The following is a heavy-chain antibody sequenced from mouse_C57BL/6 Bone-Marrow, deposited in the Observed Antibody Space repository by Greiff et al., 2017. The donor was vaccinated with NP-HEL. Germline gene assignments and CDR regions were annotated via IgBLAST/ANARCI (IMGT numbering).Heavy chain of an antibody. D-gene: IGHD1-1*01. J-gene: IGHJ4*01. V-gene: IGHV1-64*01. Sequence: VQLQQPGAELVKPGASVKLSCKASGYTFTSYWMHWVKQRPGQGLEWIGMIHPNSGSTNYNEKFKSKATLTVDKSSSTAYMQLSSLTSEDSAVYDYARGGLLRRYAMDYWGQGTSVTVSS. CDR2: IHPNSGST. CDR1: GYTFTSYW. CDR3: ARGGLLRRYAMDY.